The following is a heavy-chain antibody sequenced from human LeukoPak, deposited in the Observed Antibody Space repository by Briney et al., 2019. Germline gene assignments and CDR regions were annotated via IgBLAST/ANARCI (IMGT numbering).Heavy chain of an antibody. D-gene: IGHD1-26*01. Sequence: SETLSLTCTVSGGSISSGGYYWSWIRQPPGKGLEWIGYIYHSGSTYYNPSLKSRVTISVDRSKNQFSLKLSSVTAADTAVYYCARLRRASGSYAVVYWGQGTLVTVSS. J-gene: IGHJ4*02. V-gene: IGHV4-30-2*01. CDR1: GGSISSGGYY. CDR3: ARLRRASGSYAVVY. CDR2: IYHSGST.